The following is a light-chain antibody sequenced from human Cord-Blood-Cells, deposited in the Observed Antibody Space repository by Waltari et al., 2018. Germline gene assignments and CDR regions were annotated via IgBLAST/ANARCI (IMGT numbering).Light chain of an antibody. CDR2: AAS. J-gene: IGKJ1*01. V-gene: IGKV1-39*01. Sequence: DLQMTQSPSSLSASVGERVTITCRASQSISSYLNWYQQKPGKAPKLLIYAASSLQSGVPSRFSGSGSGTDFTLTISSLQPEDFATYYSQQSYSTPRTFGQGTKVEIK. CDR1: QSISSY. CDR3: QQSYSTPRT.